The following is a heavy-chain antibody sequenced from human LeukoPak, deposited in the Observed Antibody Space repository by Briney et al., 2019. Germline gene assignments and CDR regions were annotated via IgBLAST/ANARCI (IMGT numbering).Heavy chain of an antibody. D-gene: IGHD5-18*01. J-gene: IGHJ4*02. CDR3: ATIKRGNIFGYFDF. Sequence: PSETLSLTCAVSGASMNTHYWSWIRQPPGRGLEWIGYMLDTVTTKDNPSLKSRFTLSADTSKNQFSLRLTSVTAADTAVYYCATIKRGNIFGYFDFWGQGIPVTVSS. CDR1: GASMNTHY. V-gene: IGHV4-59*11. CDR2: MLDTVTT.